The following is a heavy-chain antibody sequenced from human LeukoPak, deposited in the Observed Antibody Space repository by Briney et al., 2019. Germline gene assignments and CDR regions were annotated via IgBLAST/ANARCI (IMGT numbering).Heavy chain of an antibody. CDR2: ISSSSSTI. CDR3: ARVPTYYFDSSGYFPLDF. CDR1: GFTFSSYS. V-gene: IGHV3-48*01. Sequence: GGSLRLSCAASGFTFSSYSMNWVRQAPGKGLEWDSFISSSSSTIYYADSVKGRFTISRDNAKNSLYLQMNSLRAEDTALYYCARVPTYYFDSSGYFPLDFWGQGTLVTVSS. J-gene: IGHJ4*02. D-gene: IGHD3-22*01.